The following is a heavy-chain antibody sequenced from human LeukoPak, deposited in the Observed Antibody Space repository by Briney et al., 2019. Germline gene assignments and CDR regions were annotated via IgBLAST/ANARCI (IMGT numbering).Heavy chain of an antibody. CDR1: GLTFSSNY. CDR2: IYSGVST. Sequence: GRSLRLSCAASGLTFSSNYMRWVRHAPGEGLGWVSVIYSGVSTYYSDSVKGRFTISRDNSKNTLYLQMNSLRAEDTAVYYCARDRSPHYDFWSGYYTAYYGMDVWGQGTTVTVSS. CDR3: ARDRSPHYDFWSGYYTAYYGMDV. D-gene: IGHD3-3*01. J-gene: IGHJ6*02. V-gene: IGHV3-66*02.